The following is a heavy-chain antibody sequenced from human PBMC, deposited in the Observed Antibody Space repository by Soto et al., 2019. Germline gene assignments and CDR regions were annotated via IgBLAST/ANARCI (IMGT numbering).Heavy chain of an antibody. D-gene: IGHD3-22*01. CDR3: AHSSYYYDSSGYYFPDY. Sequence: QITLKESGPTLVKPTQTLTLTCTFAGFSLSTSGVGVGWIRQPPGKALEWLALIYWNDDKRYSPSLKSRLTITKDNSKNQVVLTMTNMDPVDTATYYCAHSSYYYDSSGYYFPDYWGQGTLVTVSS. CDR1: GFSLSTSGVG. J-gene: IGHJ4*02. V-gene: IGHV2-5*01. CDR2: IYWNDDK.